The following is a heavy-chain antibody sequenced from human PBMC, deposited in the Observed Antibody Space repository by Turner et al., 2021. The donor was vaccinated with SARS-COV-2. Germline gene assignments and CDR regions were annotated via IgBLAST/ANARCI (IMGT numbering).Heavy chain of an antibody. D-gene: IGHD3-22*01. V-gene: IGHV1-69*01. J-gene: IGHJ5*02. CDR1: GGTFSSYA. CDR2: IIPIVGTA. Sequence: QVQLVQSGGEVLKPGTWVKVSCTAFGGTFSSYAISWVLQAPGQGLELMGWIIPIVGTANYTQKFQGRVTITAYESTSTAYRELSSLRSEDTAVYYCATARCLDYYDITGQRFDPWGQGTLVTVSS. CDR3: ATARCLDYYDITGQRFDP.